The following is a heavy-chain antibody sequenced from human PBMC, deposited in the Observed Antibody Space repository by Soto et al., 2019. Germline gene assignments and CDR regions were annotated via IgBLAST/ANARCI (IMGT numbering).Heavy chain of an antibody. Sequence: QVQLVQSGAEVKKPGSSVKVSCKASGGTFSSYASSWVRQAPGQGLEWMGGIIPIFGTANYAQKFQGRVTITADDSTSTAYMELRSLRSEDTAVYYCASHSYGYFPHYSHGMDVWGQGTTVTVSS. CDR1: GGTFSSYA. D-gene: IGHD5-18*01. V-gene: IGHV1-69*12. CDR2: IIPIFGTA. CDR3: ASHSYGYFPHYSHGMDV. J-gene: IGHJ6*02.